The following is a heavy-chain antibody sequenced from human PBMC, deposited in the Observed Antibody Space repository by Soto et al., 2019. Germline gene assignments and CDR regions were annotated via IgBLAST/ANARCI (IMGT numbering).Heavy chain of an antibody. CDR1: GYKFTNYW. CDR3: ARLPEDNWNDAGGMDV. Sequence: GESLKISCKGSGYKFTNYWLGWVRQMLGKGPEWMGIIYPGDSDTRYSPSFQGQVTISADKSISTAYLQWSSLKASDTAMYYCARLPEDNWNDAGGMDVWGQGTTVTVSS. V-gene: IGHV5-51*01. J-gene: IGHJ6*02. CDR2: IYPGDSDT. D-gene: IGHD1-1*01.